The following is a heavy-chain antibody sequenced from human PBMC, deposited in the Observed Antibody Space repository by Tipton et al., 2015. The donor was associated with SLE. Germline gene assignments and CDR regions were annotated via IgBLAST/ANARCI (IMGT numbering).Heavy chain of an antibody. CDR2: LYAGGST. D-gene: IGHD3-10*01. CDR1: GVSISTSRYY. V-gene: IGHV4-39*02. J-gene: IGHJ2*01. Sequence: TLSLTCTVSGVSISTSRYYWGWIRQSPGQGLEWVGSLYAGGSTYFHPSLKSRASLSADASKNHFSLKLNSVTAADTAVYYCARRGEWWYFDLWGRGTLVTVSS. CDR3: ARRGEWWYFDL.